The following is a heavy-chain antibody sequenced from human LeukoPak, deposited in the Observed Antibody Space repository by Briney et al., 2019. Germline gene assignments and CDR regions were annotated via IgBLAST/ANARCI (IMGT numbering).Heavy chain of an antibody. V-gene: IGHV3-9*01. CDR1: GFNFDDYA. Sequence: PGRSLRLSCAAAGFNFDDYAMHWVRQVPGKGLEWVSGITWNSDSMGYADSVKGRFTISRDNAKSSLYLQMNSLRAEDTALYYCSGGYYNYMDVWGKGTTVTISS. CDR3: SGGYYNYMDV. CDR2: ITWNSDSM. J-gene: IGHJ6*03. D-gene: IGHD4-23*01.